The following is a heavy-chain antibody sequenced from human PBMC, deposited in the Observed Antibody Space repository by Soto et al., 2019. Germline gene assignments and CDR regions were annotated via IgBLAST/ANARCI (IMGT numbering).Heavy chain of an antibody. V-gene: IGHV4-34*01. Sequence: PSETLSLTCAVYGGSFSGYYWSWIRQPPGKGLEWIGEINHGGSTNYNPSLKSRVTISVDTSKNQFSLKLSSVTAADTAVYYCATSFGVVTAIRQRYGMDVWGQGTTVTVSS. CDR3: ATSFGVVTAIRQRYGMDV. D-gene: IGHD2-21*02. J-gene: IGHJ6*02. CDR2: INHGGST. CDR1: GGSFSGYY.